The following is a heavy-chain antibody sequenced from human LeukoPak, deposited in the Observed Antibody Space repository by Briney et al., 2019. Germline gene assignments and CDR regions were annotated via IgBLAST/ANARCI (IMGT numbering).Heavy chain of an antibody. CDR2: IYYSDST. D-gene: IGHD5-12*01. CDR3: ASYSGGYAY. CDR1: GGSISSGGYS. V-gene: IGHV4-30-4*07. J-gene: IGHJ4*02. Sequence: SETLSLTCAVSGGSISSGGYSWSWIRQSPGKGLEWIGYIYYSDSTYYNPSLKSRVTISVDTSKNQFSLKLSSVTAADTAVYYCASYSGGYAYWGQGTLVTVSS.